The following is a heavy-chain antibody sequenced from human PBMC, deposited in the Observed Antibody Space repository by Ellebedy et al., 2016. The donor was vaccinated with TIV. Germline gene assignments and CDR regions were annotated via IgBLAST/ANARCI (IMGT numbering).Heavy chain of an antibody. Sequence: GESLKISCAASGFTFGSYWMHWIRQAPGKGLVWVSRIKSDGSSTGYADFVKGRFTISRDYAKNTLYLQMDSLRVEDTAVYYCVRNGDVAGSNDAFDIWGQGTMATVSS. J-gene: IGHJ3*02. D-gene: IGHD6-19*01. CDR2: IKSDGSST. CDR1: GFTFGSYW. CDR3: VRNGDVAGSNDAFDI. V-gene: IGHV3-74*01.